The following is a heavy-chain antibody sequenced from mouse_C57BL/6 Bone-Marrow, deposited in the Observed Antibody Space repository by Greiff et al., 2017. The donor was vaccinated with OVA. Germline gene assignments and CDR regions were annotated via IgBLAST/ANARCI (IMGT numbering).Heavy chain of an antibody. CDR1: GFTFSDYY. CDR2: ISTGDGST. D-gene: IGHD2-5*01. V-gene: IGHV5-12*01. J-gene: IGHJ2*01. Sequence: EVNVVESGGGLVQPGGSLKLSCAASGFTFSDYYMYWVRQTPEQRLEWVAYISTGDGSTYYPDTVKGRFTISRDNAKNTLYLQLSRLKSEDTDMYDGERRASNYTFHYFDYWGQGTTLTVSA. CDR3: ERRASNYTFHYFDY.